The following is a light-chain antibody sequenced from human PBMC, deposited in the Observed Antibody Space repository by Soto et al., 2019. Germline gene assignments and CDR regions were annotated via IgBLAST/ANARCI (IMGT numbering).Light chain of an antibody. V-gene: IGKV1-39*01. J-gene: IGKJ1*01. Sequence: DIQMTQSPSSLSASVGDRVTITCRTSQSISRYLNWYQHKLGTAPKLLIHGSFKLQSGVPSRFSGSGSGTDFTLTISSLHPEDFATYHCQQSYNTPRTFGLGTKVDIK. CDR2: GSF. CDR1: QSISRY. CDR3: QQSYNTPRT.